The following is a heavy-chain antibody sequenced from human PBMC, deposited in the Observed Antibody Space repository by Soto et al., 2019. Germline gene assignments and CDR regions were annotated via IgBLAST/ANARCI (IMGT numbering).Heavy chain of an antibody. CDR1: GGSFSGYY. D-gene: IGHD6-19*01. Sequence: SETLSLTCAVYGGSFSGYYWSWIRQPPGKGLEWIGEINHSGSTNYNPSLKSRVTISVDTSKNQFSLKLSSVTAADTAVYYCARAMTGYSSGWYMIGHAFDIWGQGTMVTVSS. CDR2: INHSGST. J-gene: IGHJ3*02. V-gene: IGHV4-34*01. CDR3: ARAMTGYSSGWYMIGHAFDI.